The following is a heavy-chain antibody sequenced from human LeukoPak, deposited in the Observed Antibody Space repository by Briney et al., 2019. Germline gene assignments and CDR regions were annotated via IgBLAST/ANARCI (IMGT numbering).Heavy chain of an antibody. J-gene: IGHJ4*02. V-gene: IGHV1-24*01. D-gene: IGHD2-21*02. CDR2: FDPEDGET. CDR3: ATAPAYCGGDCLSL. Sequence: APVKVSCKVSGYTLTELSMHWVRQAPGKGLEWMGGFDPEDGETIYAQKFQGRVTMTEDTSTDTAYMELSSLRSEDTAVYYCATAPAYCGGDCLSLWGQGTLVTVSS. CDR1: GYTLTELS.